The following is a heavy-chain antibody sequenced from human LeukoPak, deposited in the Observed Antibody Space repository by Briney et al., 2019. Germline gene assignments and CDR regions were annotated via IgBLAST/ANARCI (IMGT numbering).Heavy chain of an antibody. J-gene: IGHJ6*03. CDR3: ARERAYYYYMDV. CDR1: GGSISSSSYY. Sequence: SETLSLTCIVSGGSISSSSYYWGWIRQPPGKGLEWIGSIYHSGSTYYNPSLKSRVTISVDTSKNQFSLKLSSVTAADTAVYYCARERAYYYYMDVWGKGTTVTVSS. V-gene: IGHV4-39*07. CDR2: IYHSGST.